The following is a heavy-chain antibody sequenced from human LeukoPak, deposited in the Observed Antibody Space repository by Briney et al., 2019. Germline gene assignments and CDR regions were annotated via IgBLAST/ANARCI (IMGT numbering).Heavy chain of an antibody. V-gene: IGHV1-2*06. Sequence: GASVKVSCKASGYTFTGYYMHWVRQAPGQGLEWMGRINPNSGGTDYAQKFQGRVTMTRDTSISTAYMELSGLRSDDTAVYYCARNLPRDYGDYVAYWGQGTLVTVSS. CDR2: INPNSGGT. J-gene: IGHJ4*02. CDR3: ARNLPRDYGDYVAY. D-gene: IGHD4-17*01. CDR1: GYTFTGYY.